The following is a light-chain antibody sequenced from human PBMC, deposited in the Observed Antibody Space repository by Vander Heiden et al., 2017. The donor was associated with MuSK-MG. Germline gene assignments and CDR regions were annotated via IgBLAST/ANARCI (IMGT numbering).Light chain of an antibody. CDR3: QAWDSYNVV. V-gene: IGLV3-1*01. CDR2: GDS. J-gene: IGLJ2*01. CDR1: KLAYKY. Sequence: SYELTQPPAVSLSPAQAATIACAGDKLAYKYVSWYQQKSGQSPVLVIYGDSKRPSGIPERFSAYNSGNTATLTISGTQAMDEADYYCQAWDSYNVVFGGGTKLTVL.